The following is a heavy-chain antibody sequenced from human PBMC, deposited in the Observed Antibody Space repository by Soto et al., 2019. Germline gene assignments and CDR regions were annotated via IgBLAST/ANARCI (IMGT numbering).Heavy chain of an antibody. CDR2: VSVYTGNT. D-gene: IGHD3-22*01. J-gene: IGHJ4*02. Sequence: QVQLVQSGAEVKQPGASVKVSCMASGYTFTTYAITWVRQGPGQVLEWMGWVSVYTGNTKYAQMLQDRVTMTTDTSTSTAYMELRSLRSDDTAVYYCARVHYHSSGYYSEIFDYWGQGTLVTVSS. CDR1: GYTFTTYA. V-gene: IGHV1-18*01. CDR3: ARVHYHSSGYYSEIFDY.